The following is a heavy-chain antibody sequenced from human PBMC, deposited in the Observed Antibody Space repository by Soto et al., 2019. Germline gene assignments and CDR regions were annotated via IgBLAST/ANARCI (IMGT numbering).Heavy chain of an antibody. Sequence: QVQLQESGPGLVKPSETLSLTCTVSGGSISSYYWSWIRQPPGKGLEWIGYIYYSGSTNYNPSLKSRVTISVDASKNQFSLKLSSVTAADTAVYYCATMLGYYDSSGYYTYFDSCGQGTLVTVSS. D-gene: IGHD3-22*01. CDR3: ATMLGYYDSSGYYTYFDS. CDR1: GGSISSYY. V-gene: IGHV4-59*01. J-gene: IGHJ4*02. CDR2: IYYSGST.